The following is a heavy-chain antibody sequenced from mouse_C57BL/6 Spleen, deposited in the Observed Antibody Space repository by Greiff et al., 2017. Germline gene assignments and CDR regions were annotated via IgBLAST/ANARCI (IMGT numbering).Heavy chain of an antibody. CDR3: ARRDKTARYCDV. V-gene: IGHV5-9*01. CDR1: GFTFSSYT. D-gene: IGHD1-2*01. CDR2: ISGGGGNT. J-gene: IGHJ1*03. Sequence: EVMLVESGGGLVKPGGSLKLSCAASGFTFSSYTMSWVRQTPEKRLEWVETISGGGGNTYYPDSVKGRFTISRDTAKNTLYMKMSSLRSEDTALYYCARRDKTARYCDVWGKGTTVTVSS.